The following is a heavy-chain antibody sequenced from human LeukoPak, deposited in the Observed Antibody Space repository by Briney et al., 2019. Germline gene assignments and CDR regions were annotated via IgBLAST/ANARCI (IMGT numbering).Heavy chain of an antibody. V-gene: IGHV1-24*01. CDR1: GYTLTELS. CDR3: ATTSYCSSTSRYSDYPYYYYGMDV. Sequence: ASVKVSCKVSGYTLTELSMHWVRQAPGKGLEWMGGFDPEDGETIYAQKFQGRVTMTEDTSTDTAYMELSSLRSEDTAVYYCATTSYCSSTSRYSDYPYYYYGMDVWGQGTTVTVSS. J-gene: IGHJ6*02. D-gene: IGHD2-2*01. CDR2: FDPEDGET.